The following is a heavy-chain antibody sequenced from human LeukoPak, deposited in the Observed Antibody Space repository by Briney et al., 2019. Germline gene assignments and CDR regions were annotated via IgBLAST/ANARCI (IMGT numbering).Heavy chain of an antibody. Sequence: ASVKVSCKASGYTFTSYDINWVRQATGQGLEWMGWMNPNNGNTGYAQKFQGRVTMTRNTSISTAYMELSSLRSEDTAVYYCAREYWYYDSSGYYSFSLGYWGQGTLVTVSS. J-gene: IGHJ4*02. CDR1: GYTFTSYD. CDR3: AREYWYYDSSGYYSFSLGY. CDR2: MNPNNGNT. D-gene: IGHD3-22*01. V-gene: IGHV1-8*01.